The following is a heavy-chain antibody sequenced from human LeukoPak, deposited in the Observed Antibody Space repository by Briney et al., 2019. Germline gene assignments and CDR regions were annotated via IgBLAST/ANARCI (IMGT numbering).Heavy chain of an antibody. CDR2: ISGSGGST. V-gene: IGHV3-23*01. CDR3: AKAAGYDYVWGSYRYGDAFDI. D-gene: IGHD3-16*02. CDR1: GFTFSSYA. Sequence: GGSLRLSCAASGFTFSSYAMSWVRQAPGKGLEWVSAISGSGGSTYYADSVKGRLTISRDNSKNTLYLQMNSPRAEDTAVYYCAKAAGYDYVWGSYRYGDAFDIWGQGTMVTVSS. J-gene: IGHJ3*02.